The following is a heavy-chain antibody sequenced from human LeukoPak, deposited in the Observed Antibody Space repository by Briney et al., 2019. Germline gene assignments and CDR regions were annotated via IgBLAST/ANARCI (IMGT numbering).Heavy chain of an antibody. CDR2: INPNNGDT. J-gene: IGHJ5*02. V-gene: IGHV1-2*02. Sequence: ASVKVSCKTSGYTFTGNFMHWVRQAPGQGPEWMGWINPNNGDTNYAQKFQGRVTMTRDMSTSTVYMELSSLRSEDTAVYYCARDKSYGVDPWGQGTLVTVSS. CDR3: ARDKSYGVDP. CDR1: GYTFTGNF. D-gene: IGHD3-10*01.